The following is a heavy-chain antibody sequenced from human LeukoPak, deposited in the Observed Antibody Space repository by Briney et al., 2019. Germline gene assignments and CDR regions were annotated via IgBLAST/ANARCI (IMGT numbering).Heavy chain of an antibody. J-gene: IGHJ4*02. CDR2: IYHSGST. CDR3: ARAGDYYDSSGYYY. CDR1: GYSISSVYY. D-gene: IGHD3-22*01. V-gene: IGHV4-38-2*02. Sequence: SETLSLTCTVSGYSISSVYYWGWIRQPPGKGLEWIGSIYHSGSTYYNPSLKSRVTISVDTSKNQFSLKLSSVTAADTAVYYCARAGDYYDSSGYYYWGQGTLVTVSS.